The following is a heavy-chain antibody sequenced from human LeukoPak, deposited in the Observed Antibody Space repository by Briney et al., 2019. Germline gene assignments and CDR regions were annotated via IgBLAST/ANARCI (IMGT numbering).Heavy chain of an antibody. CDR1: GYTFTSYY. D-gene: IGHD2-2*02. V-gene: IGHV1-46*01. CDR2: INPSGGST. J-gene: IGHJ5*02. Sequence: ASVKVSCKASGYTFTSYYMHWVRQAPGQGLEGMGIINPSGGSTSYAQKFQGRVTITRDTSTSTVYMELSSLRSEDTAVYYCARGYLGYCSSTSCYIRGRNWFDHWGQGTLVTVSS. CDR3: ARGYLGYCSSTSCYIRGRNWFDH.